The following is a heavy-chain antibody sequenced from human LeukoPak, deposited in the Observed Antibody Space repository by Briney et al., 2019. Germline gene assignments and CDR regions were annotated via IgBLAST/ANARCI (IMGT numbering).Heavy chain of an antibody. Sequence: GEALKISCKGPGYGFTRYWIGWGRQMPGKGVEWRGIIYPGYSDTRYSPSFQGHVTISADKSISTAYLQWSSLKASDTAMYYCARQPSTSYYYYGMDVWGQGTTVTVSS. V-gene: IGHV5-51*01. J-gene: IGHJ6*02. CDR2: IYPGYSDT. CDR1: GYGFTRYW. D-gene: IGHD2-2*01. CDR3: ARQPSTSYYYYGMDV.